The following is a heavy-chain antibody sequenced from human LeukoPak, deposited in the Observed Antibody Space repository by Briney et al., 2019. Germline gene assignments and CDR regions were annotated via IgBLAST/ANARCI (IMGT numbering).Heavy chain of an antibody. CDR1: GFTFSSYA. CDR3: AKPYYDFWSGYLPFDY. V-gene: IGHV3-23*01. CDR2: ISGSGGST. J-gene: IGHJ4*02. Sequence: PGGSLRLSCAASGFTFSSYAMSWVRQAPGKGLEWVSAISGSGGSTYYADSVKGRFTISRDNSKNTLYLQMNSLRAEDTAVYYCAKPYYDFWSGYLPFDYWGQGTLVTVSS. D-gene: IGHD3-3*01.